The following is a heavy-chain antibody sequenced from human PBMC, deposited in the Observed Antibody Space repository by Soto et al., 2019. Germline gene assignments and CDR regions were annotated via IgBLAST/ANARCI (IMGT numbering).Heavy chain of an antibody. CDR1: GYTFTGYY. CDR2: INPNSGGT. V-gene: IGHV1-2*02. CDR3: ARAHVISTGYYITTKWTYCYHGMKV. Sequence: ASVKVSCKASGYTFTGYYMHWVRQAPGQGLEWMGWINPNSGGTNYAQKFQGRVTMTRGTSISTAYMELSRLRSDATAVYYCARAHVISTGYYITTKWTYCYHGMKVRGQGSTGSVSS. J-gene: IGHJ6*02. D-gene: IGHD3-9*01.